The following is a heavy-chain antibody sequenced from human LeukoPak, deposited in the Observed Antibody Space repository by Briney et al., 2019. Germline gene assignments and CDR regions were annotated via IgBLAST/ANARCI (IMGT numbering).Heavy chain of an antibody. CDR2: IDISGST. D-gene: IGHD3-10*01. J-gene: IGHJ4*02. V-gene: IGHV4-4*07. CDR1: GGSIDSYY. Sequence: PSETLSLTCTVSGGSIDSYYWNWIRQPAGKGLEWIGRIDISGSTNCNPSLKSRVTISVDTSKNQFSLKLNSVTAADTAVYYCARDGYGAGSYYIDYWGQGTLVTVSS. CDR3: ARDGYGAGSYYIDY.